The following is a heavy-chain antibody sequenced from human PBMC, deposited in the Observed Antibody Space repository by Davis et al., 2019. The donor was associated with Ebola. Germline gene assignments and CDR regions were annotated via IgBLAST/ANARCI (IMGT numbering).Heavy chain of an antibody. CDR2: IIPSFGTA. V-gene: IGHV1-69*13. D-gene: IGHD4-23*01. CDR1: GGTFSSYA. CDR3: ARGGYGGNSRAFDI. J-gene: IGHJ3*02. Sequence: AASVKVSCKASGGTFSSYAISWVRQAPGPGLEWMGGIIPSFGTANYSQKFQGRVTITADESTSTAYMELSSLRSEDTAVYYCARGGYGGNSRAFDIWGQGTMVTVSS.